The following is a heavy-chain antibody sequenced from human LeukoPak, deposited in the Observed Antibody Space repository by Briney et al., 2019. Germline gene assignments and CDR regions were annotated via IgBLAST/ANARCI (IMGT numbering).Heavy chain of an antibody. V-gene: IGHV3-11*01. CDR2: ISSSGSTI. Sequence: PGGSLRLSCAASGFTFSDYYMSWIRQAPGKGLEWVSYISSSGSTIYYADSVKGRFTISRDNAKNSLYLQMNSLRAEDTAVYYCAREVVYCSSTSCYTRGPFDYWGQGTLVTVSS. CDR1: GFTFSDYY. CDR3: AREVVYCSSTSCYTRGPFDY. D-gene: IGHD2-2*02. J-gene: IGHJ4*02.